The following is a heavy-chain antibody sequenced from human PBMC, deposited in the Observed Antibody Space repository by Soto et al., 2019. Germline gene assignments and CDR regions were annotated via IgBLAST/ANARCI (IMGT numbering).Heavy chain of an antibody. J-gene: IGHJ4*02. CDR2: IYSGGST. D-gene: IGHD1-26*01. Sequence: EVQLVESGGGLIQPGGSLRLSCAASGFTVSSNYMSWVRQAPGKGLEWVSVIYSGGSTYYADSVKGRFTISRDKSKNTLYLQMNSLRAEDTAVYYCARSPMGATYFDYWGQGTLVTVSS. V-gene: IGHV3-53*01. CDR3: ARSPMGATYFDY. CDR1: GFTVSSNY.